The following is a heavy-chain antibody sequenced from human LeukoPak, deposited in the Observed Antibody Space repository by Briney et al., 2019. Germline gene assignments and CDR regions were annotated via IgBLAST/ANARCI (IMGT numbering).Heavy chain of an antibody. J-gene: IGHJ4*02. CDR3: ARGRRGSYFQDY. V-gene: IGHV4-39*07. Sequence: SETLSLTCTVSGDSISSSNSYWGWIRQPPGKGLEWIGSMWFGATTSYDPSLKSRVTISIDPSKNQFSLKLSSVTAADTALYYCARGRRGSYFQDYWGQGALVTVSS. D-gene: IGHD1-26*01. CDR2: MWFGATT. CDR1: GDSISSSNSY.